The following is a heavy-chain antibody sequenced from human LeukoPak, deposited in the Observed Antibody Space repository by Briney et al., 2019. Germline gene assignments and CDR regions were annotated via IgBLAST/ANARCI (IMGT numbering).Heavy chain of an antibody. CDR1: GYSFTSYW. J-gene: IGHJ4*02. D-gene: IGHD4-17*01. CDR3: ARSIDYVFDY. Sequence: GESLKISCKGSGYSFTSYWIGWVRQMPGKGLEWMGVIYPGDSDTAYSPSFQGQVTISADKSISTAYPQWSSLKASDTAMYYCARSIDYVFDYWGQGTLVTVSS. V-gene: IGHV5-51*01. CDR2: IYPGDSDT.